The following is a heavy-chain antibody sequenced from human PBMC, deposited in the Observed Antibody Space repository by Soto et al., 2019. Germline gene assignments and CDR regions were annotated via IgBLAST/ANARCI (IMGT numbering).Heavy chain of an antibody. CDR1: GFTFSTYW. CDR3: AGDLVYGSGSLGH. V-gene: IGHV3-74*01. CDR2: IRGDGNDA. D-gene: IGHD3-10*01. J-gene: IGHJ4*02. Sequence: EVQLVESGGGIVQPGGSLRLSCVASGFTFSTYWMHWVRQAPGKGLVWVSRIRGDGNDANYADSVRGRFSISRDNAKSTLYLQMNSLRAEDTAVYYCAGDLVYGSGSLGHWGQGTLVTVSS.